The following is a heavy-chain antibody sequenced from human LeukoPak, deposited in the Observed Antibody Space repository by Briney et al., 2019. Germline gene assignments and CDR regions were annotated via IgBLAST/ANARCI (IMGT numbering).Heavy chain of an antibody. CDR3: ARENHSSSCLDY. Sequence: SETLSLTCTVSGGSISSYYWSWIRQPPGKGLEWIGYIYYSGSTNYNPSLKSRVTISVDRSENQFSLKLSSVTAADTAVYYCARENHSSSCLDYWGQGTLVTVSS. V-gene: IGHV4-59*12. D-gene: IGHD6-13*01. CDR1: GGSISSYY. J-gene: IGHJ4*02. CDR2: IYYSGST.